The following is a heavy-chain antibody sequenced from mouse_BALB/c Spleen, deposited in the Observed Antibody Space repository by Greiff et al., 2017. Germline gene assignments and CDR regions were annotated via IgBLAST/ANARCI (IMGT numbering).Heavy chain of an antibody. CDR3: ARSYSRGFAY. D-gene: IGHD3-3*01. J-gene: IGHJ3*01. CDR2: ISYSGST. V-gene: IGHV3-2*02. Sequence: EVQLVESGPGLVKPSQSLSLTCTVTGYSITSDYAWNWIRQFPGNKLEWMGYISYSGSTSYNPSLKSRISITRDTSKNQFFLQLNSVTTEDTATYYCARSYSRGFAYWGQGTLVTVSA. CDR1: GYSITSDYA.